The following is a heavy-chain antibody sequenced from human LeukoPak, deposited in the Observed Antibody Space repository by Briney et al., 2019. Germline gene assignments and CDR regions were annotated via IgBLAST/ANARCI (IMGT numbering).Heavy chain of an antibody. D-gene: IGHD2/OR15-2a*01. CDR2: ISSSSSYI. J-gene: IGHJ4*02. CDR3: ARWANSAFDY. V-gene: IGHV3-21*04. CDR1: GFTVSSNY. Sequence: GGSLRLSCAASGFTVSSNYMSWVRQAPGKGLEWVSSISSSSSYIYYADSVKGRFTISRDNAKNSLYLQMNSLRAEDTAVYYCARWANSAFDYWGQGTLVTVSS.